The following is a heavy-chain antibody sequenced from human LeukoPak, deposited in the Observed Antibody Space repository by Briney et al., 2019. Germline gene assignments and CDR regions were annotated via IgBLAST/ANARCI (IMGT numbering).Heavy chain of an antibody. J-gene: IGHJ4*01. CDR2: ITSDGSTT. CDR3: AGDYIWGRLF. V-gene: IGHV3-74*01. D-gene: IGHD3-16*01. CDR1: GFSLSDYW. Sequence: GGSLRLSCVGSGFSLSDYWMHWVRHTPGKGLMWVSRITSDGSTTWYADSVKGRFTVSRDNAKNTLFLEMNSLRDEDTAVYYCAGDYIWGRLFWGQGTLVTVSS.